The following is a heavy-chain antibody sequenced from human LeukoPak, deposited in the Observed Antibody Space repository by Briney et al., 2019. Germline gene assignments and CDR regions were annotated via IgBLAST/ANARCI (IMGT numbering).Heavy chain of an antibody. J-gene: IGHJ3*02. CDR2: INPNSGGT. CDR3: ARDPITGTTKPFDI. Sequence: VASVKVSCKASGYTFTGYYMHWVRQAPGQGLEWMGWINPNSGGTNYAQKFQGRVTMTRDTSISTAYMELSRLRSDDTAVYYCARDPITGTTKPFDIWGQGTMVTVSS. D-gene: IGHD1-7*01. CDR1: GYTFTGYY. V-gene: IGHV1-2*02.